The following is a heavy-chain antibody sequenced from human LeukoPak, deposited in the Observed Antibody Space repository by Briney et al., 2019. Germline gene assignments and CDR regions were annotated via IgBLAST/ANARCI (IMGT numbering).Heavy chain of an antibody. CDR1: GYTFTSSG. J-gene: IGHJ4*02. CDR2: ISAYNDNT. CDR3: ARGLGSYPEIPLDY. V-gene: IGHV1-18*01. D-gene: IGHD3-16*02. Sequence: ASVKVSCKASGYTFTSSGISWMRQAPGQGLEWMGWISAYNDNTNYAQNLQGRVTMTTDTSTSTAYMELRSLRSDDTAVYYCARGLGSYPEIPLDYWGQGTLVTVSS.